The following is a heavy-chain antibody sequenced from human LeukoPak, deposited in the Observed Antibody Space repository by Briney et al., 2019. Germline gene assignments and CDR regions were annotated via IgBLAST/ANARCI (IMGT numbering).Heavy chain of an antibody. CDR3: ASGYRYGGSAYYYYGMDV. D-gene: IGHD5-18*01. CDR1: GGTFSSYA. J-gene: IGHJ6*02. CDR2: IIPIFGIA. Sequence: ASVKVSCKASGGTFSSYAISWVRQAPGQGREWMGRIIPIFGIANYAQKFQGRVTITADKSTSTAYMELSSLRSEDTAVYYCASGYRYGGSAYYYYGMDVWGQGTTVTVSS. V-gene: IGHV1-69*04.